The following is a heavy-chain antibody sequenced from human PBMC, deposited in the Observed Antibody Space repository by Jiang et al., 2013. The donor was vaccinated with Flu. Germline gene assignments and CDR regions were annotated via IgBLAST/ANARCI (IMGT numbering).Heavy chain of an antibody. CDR1: GYTFTTYG. CDR2: ISAYYGDT. CDR3: ARDHPGKYSYALLIDY. D-gene: IGHD5-18*01. J-gene: IGHJ4*02. Sequence: GAEVKKPGASVKVSCQASGYTFTTYGLSWVRQAPGQGLEWMGWISAYYGDTKYAPKLQGRVTMTRDTFTSTAYMELRSLRSDDTAVYYCARDHPGKYSYALLIDYWGQGTLVTVSS. V-gene: IGHV1-18*01.